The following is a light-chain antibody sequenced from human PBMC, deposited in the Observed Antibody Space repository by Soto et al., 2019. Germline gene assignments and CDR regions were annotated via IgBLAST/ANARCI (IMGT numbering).Light chain of an antibody. CDR1: QSIGTY. J-gene: IGKJ4*01. CDR3: QQYYIYPPT. Sequence: IRMTRCRSSFTASTGDRITITCRASQSIGTYLAWYQQIPGRAPKLLIFAASTLQRGVPSRFSGSGSGTDFTLTISCLQSEDFATYYCQQYYIYPPTFGGGTKVDIK. CDR2: AAS. V-gene: IGKV1-8*01.